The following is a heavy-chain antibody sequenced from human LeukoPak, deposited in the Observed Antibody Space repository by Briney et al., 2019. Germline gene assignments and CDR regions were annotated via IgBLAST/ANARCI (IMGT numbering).Heavy chain of an antibody. V-gene: IGHV3-53*01. Sequence: PGGSLRLSCAASGFTDSSNYMSWVPQAPGKELEWATVIYSGGSTYYADSVKGRLTISRDNSKNTLYLQMNSLRAEDAAVYYCARGLTGEPTPAMVPLPCYYFYVMDGLGEGTTVAVPS. CDR2: IYSGGST. J-gene: IGHJ6*04. CDR3: ARGLTGEPTPAMVPLPCYYFYVMDG. CDR1: GFTDSSNY. D-gene: IGHD5-18*01.